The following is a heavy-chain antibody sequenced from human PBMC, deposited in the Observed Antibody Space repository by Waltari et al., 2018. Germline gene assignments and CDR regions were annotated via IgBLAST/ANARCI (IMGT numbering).Heavy chain of an antibody. CDR3: AKYCSGTSCFPRYAMDV. D-gene: IGHD2-15*01. V-gene: IGHV3-23*01. Sequence: EVQLLESGGGLVQPGGSLTLSCSGSGFSFGTYAMSWVRQAPGKGLEWVSVIGGSGGTINYADPVQGRFTMSRDNAMKTLYLQMNSLTAEDTAVYYCAKYCSGTSCFPRYAMDVWGQGTTVTVSS. CDR1: GFSFGTYA. CDR2: IGGSGGTI. J-gene: IGHJ6*02.